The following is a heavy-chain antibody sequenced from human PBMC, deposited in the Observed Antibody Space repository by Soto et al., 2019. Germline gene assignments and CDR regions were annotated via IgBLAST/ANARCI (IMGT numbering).Heavy chain of an antibody. CDR3: AKVSQVGLWFGELLSDYFDMDV. D-gene: IGHD3-10*01. J-gene: IGHJ6*02. CDR2: ISGSGGST. Sequence: EVQLLESGGGLVQPGGSLRLSCAASGFTFSSYVMNWVRQPPGKGLEWVSTISGSGGSTYYADSVKGRFTISRDNSKNTLNLQMNSLRAEDTAVYYCAKVSQVGLWFGELLSDYFDMDVWGQGTTVTVSS. V-gene: IGHV3-23*01. CDR1: GFTFSSYV.